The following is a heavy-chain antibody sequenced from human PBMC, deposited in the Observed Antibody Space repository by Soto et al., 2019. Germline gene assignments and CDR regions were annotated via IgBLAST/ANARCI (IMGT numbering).Heavy chain of an antibody. CDR3: ARDGGSQGNGMDV. V-gene: IGHV4-31*03. Sequence: QVQLRESGPGLVKPSQTLSLTCTVSGGSISSGDYYWSWIRQRPGKGLEWIGYIYYSGSTFYNPSLERRLTISLGTSENQISLRMNAVTAADTAVYYWARDGGSQGNGMDVWGQGTTVTVS. CDR1: GGSISSGDYY. D-gene: IGHD1-26*01. CDR2: IYYSGST. J-gene: IGHJ6*02.